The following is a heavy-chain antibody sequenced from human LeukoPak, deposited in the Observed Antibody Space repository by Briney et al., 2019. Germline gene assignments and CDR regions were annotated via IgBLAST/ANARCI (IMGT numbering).Heavy chain of an antibody. D-gene: IGHD6-13*01. CDR2: IYYSGST. J-gene: IGHJ4*02. CDR3: ARLGSSSWYTVDY. CDR1: GGSISSSSYY. Sequence: SETLSLTCTVSGGSISSSSYYWGWIRQPPGKGLEWIGYIYYSGSTNYNPSLKSRVTISVDTSKNQFSLKLSSVTAADTAVYYCARLGSSSWYTVDYWGQGTLVTVSS. V-gene: IGHV4-61*05.